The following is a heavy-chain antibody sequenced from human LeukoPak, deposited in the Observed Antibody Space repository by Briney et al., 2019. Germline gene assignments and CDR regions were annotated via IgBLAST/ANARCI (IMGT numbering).Heavy chain of an antibody. CDR2: IRSKAYGGTT. CDR3: TRDDFWSGYYPPRDY. J-gene: IGHJ4*02. V-gene: IGHV3-49*03. CDR1: GFTFGDYA. D-gene: IGHD3-3*01. Sequence: PGRSLRLSCTASGFTFGDYAMSWFRQAPGKGLEWGGFIRSKAYGGTTEYAASVKGRFTISRDDSKSIAYLQMNSLKTEDTAVYYCTRDDFWSGYYPPRDYWGQGTLVTVSS.